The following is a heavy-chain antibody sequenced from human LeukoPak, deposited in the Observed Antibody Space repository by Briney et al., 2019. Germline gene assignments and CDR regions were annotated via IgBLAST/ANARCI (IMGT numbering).Heavy chain of an antibody. CDR3: ARGDYYDGGGRNWFDP. Sequence: SETLSLTCTVSCXSIXXXSXXWXXXRXPXVKGLEXXLNIYNSGSNYYNPYTKSRVTISVDAPKNHFSLKLSSVPAADTAVYSCARGDYYDGGGRNWFDPWGQGTLVTVSS. D-gene: IGHD3-16*01. V-gene: IGHV4-39*02. CDR2: IYNSGSN. J-gene: IGHJ5*02. CDR1: CXSIXXXSXX.